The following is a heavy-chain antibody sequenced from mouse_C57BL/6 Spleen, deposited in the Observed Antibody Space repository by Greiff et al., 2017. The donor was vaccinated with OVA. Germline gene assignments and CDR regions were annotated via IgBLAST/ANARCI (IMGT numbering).Heavy chain of an antibody. Sequence: EVQLQQSGAELVRPGASVKLSCTASGFNIKDDYMHWVKQRPEQGLEWIGWIDPENGDTEYASKFQGKATITADTSSNTAYLQLSSLTSEDTAVYYCTTETGSSFAWFAYWGQGTLVTVSA. J-gene: IGHJ3*01. CDR3: TTETGSSFAWFAY. CDR2: IDPENGDT. D-gene: IGHD1-1*01. CDR1: GFNIKDDY. V-gene: IGHV14-4*01.